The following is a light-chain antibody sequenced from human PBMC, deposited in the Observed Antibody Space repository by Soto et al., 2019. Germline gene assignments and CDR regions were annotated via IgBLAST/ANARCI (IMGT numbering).Light chain of an antibody. CDR3: CSYATGSVYV. J-gene: IGLJ1*01. V-gene: IGLV2-14*01. CDR2: DDN. CDR1: SSDVGGYNY. Sequence: QSALTQPASVSGSPGQSITISCTGTSSDVGGYNYVSWYQQHPGKVPKLMMFDDNNRPSGVSNRFSGSKSGNTASLTISGLQAEDEADYFCCSYATGSVYVFGTGTKVTVL.